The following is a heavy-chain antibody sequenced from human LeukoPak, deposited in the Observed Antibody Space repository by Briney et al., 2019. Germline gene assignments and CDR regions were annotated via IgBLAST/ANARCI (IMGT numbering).Heavy chain of an antibody. J-gene: IGHJ6*02. CDR3: ARDGPEATIRYGMDV. CDR2: ISAYNGNT. CDR1: GYTFTSYG. D-gene: IGHD5-24*01. Sequence: GASVKVSCKASGYTFTSYGISWVRQAPGQGLEWMGWISAYNGNTNYAQKLQGRVTMTTDTSTSTAYMELRSLRSDDTAVCYCARDGPEATIRYGMDVWGQGTTVTVSS. V-gene: IGHV1-18*01.